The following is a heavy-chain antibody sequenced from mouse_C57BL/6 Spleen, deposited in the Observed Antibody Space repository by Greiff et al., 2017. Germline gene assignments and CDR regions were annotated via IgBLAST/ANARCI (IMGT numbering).Heavy chain of an antibody. CDR2: IYPGSGST. CDR1: GYTFTSYW. D-gene: IGHD2-4*01. CDR3: ARGDDYDVPNSY. J-gene: IGHJ2*01. V-gene: IGHV1-55*01. Sequence: QVQLQQPGAELVKPGASVKMSCKASGYTFTSYWITWVKQRPGQGLEWIGDIYPGSGSTNYNEKFKSKATLTVDTSSSTAYMQLSSLTSEDSAVYYCARGDDYDVPNSYWGQGTTLTVSS.